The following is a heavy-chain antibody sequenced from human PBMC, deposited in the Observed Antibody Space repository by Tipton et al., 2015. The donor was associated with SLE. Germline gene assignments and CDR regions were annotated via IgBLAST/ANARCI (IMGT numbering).Heavy chain of an antibody. J-gene: IGHJ4*02. D-gene: IGHD3-22*01. CDR3: ARYFYDSSGVCLFDL. CDR2: VFSSGTT. V-gene: IGHV4-31*03. CDR1: GASISSTSYY. Sequence: GLVKPSETLSLTCTVSGASISSTSYYWGWIRQAPGKGLEWIGYVFSSGTTYYNPSLQGRLSMSLDTSKNQLSLQLSSVTSADTAVYYCARYFYDSSGVCLFDLWGQGTLVTVSS.